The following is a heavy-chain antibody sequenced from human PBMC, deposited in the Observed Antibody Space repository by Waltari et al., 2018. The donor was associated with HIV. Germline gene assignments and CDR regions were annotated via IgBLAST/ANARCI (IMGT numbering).Heavy chain of an antibody. Sequence: QVQLVQSGPEVKRPRASLKVSCKTSGYTFTCHGISWVRQAPGQGLEWVGWMNTYTRETNYAQRLQGRVTMTTETSTNTAFVELRSLRPDDTAVYYCARAERGVVVTALDAWGQGTRVSVSS. CDR2: MNTYTRET. CDR3: ARAERGVVVTALDA. J-gene: IGHJ5*02. V-gene: IGHV1-18*01. D-gene: IGHD2-21*02. CDR1: GYTFTCHG.